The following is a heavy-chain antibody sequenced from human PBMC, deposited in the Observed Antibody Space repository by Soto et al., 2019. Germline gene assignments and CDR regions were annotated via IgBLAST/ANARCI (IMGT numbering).Heavy chain of an antibody. V-gene: IGHV3-7*01. CDR2: IKQDGSEK. CDR1: GFTFSTYW. D-gene: IGHD2-15*01. Sequence: HPGGSLRLSCEASGFTFSTYWMTWVRQAPGKGLEWVANIKQDGSEKYYVDSVKGRFTVSRDNAKNSLFLQMNSLRAEDTAMYYCARLSGVVVGGTRYYYSDVWGKGTTVTVSS. CDR3: ARLSGVVVGGTRYYYSDV. J-gene: IGHJ6*03.